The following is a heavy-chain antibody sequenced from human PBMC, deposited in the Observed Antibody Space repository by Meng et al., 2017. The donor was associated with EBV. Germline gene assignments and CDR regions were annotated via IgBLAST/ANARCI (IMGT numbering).Heavy chain of an antibody. Sequence: VRVVQSGAVGKKPGSSVKVSCKASGGTFSSYAISWVRQAPGQGLEWMGGIIPIFGTANYAQKFKGRVTITADKSTSTAYMELSSLRSEDTAVYYCARAEIAAAGRLDYWGQGTLVTVSS. CDR3: ARAEIAAAGRLDY. V-gene: IGHV1-69*06. J-gene: IGHJ4*02. CDR1: GGTFSSYA. D-gene: IGHD6-13*01. CDR2: IIPIFGTA.